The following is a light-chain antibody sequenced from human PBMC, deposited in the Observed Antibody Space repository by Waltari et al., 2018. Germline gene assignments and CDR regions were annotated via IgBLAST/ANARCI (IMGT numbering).Light chain of an antibody. CDR2: DVS. CDR3: SSYTSSSSWV. J-gene: IGLJ3*02. V-gene: IGLV2-14*04. Sequence: WYQQPPGKAPKLMIYDVSKRPSGVSSRFSGSKSGNTASLTISGLQAEDEADYYCSSYTSSSSWVFGGGTKLTVL.